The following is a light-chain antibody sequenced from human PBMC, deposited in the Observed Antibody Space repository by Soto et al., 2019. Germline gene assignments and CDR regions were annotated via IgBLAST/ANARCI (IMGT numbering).Light chain of an antibody. CDR2: GAS. CDR1: QSVSSN. CDR3: QQYNNGPRT. Sequence: EIVMTQSPATLSVSPGERATLSCRSSQSVSSNLAWYQQKPGQAPRLLIYGASTRATGIPARFSGSGSGTEFTLTISSLQSEDFEVYYCQQYNNGPRTFGQGTKVDIK. J-gene: IGKJ1*01. V-gene: IGKV3-15*01.